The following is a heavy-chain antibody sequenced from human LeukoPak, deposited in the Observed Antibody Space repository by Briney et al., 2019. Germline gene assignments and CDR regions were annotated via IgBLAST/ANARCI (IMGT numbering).Heavy chain of an antibody. CDR1: GFTFSSYA. Sequence: PGGSLRLSCAASGFTFSSYAMSWVRRAPGKGLEWVSAISGSGGSTYYADSVKGRFTISRDNSKNTLYLQMNSLRAEDTAVYYCAKDGPPIVVVVAATPGYFDYWGQGTLVTVSS. D-gene: IGHD2-15*01. J-gene: IGHJ4*02. CDR3: AKDGPPIVVVVAATPGYFDY. CDR2: ISGSGGST. V-gene: IGHV3-23*01.